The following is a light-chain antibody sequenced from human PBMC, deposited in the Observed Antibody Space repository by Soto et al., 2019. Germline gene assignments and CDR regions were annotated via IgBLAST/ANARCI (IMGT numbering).Light chain of an antibody. J-gene: IGKJ5*01. CDR2: DAS. V-gene: IGKV3-11*01. CDR3: QQRSNGIT. CDR1: QSVSSY. Sequence: EIVLTQSPATLSLSPGERATLSCRASQSVSSYLAWYQQKPGQAPRLLIYDASNRATGIPARFSCSGSGTDFTLTISSLEPEDFAVYYCQQRSNGITFGQGTDWRL.